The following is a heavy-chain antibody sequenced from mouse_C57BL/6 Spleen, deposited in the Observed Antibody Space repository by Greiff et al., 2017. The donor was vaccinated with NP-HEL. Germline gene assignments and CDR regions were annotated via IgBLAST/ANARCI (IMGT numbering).Heavy chain of an antibody. V-gene: IGHV1-69*01. CDR2: IDPSDSYT. D-gene: IGHD3-3*01. J-gene: IGHJ2*01. Sequence: QVQLQQSGAELVMPGASVKLSCKASGYTFTSYWMHWVKQRPGQGLEWIGEIDPSDSYTNYNQKFKGKSTLTVDKSSSTAYMQLSSLTSEDSAVYYSARRDWNYWGQGTTLTVSS. CDR1: GYTFTSYW. CDR3: ARRDWNY.